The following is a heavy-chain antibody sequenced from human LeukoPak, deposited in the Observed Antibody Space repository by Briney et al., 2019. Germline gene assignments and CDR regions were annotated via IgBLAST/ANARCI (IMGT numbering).Heavy chain of an antibody. CDR2: IYSGGST. J-gene: IGHJ6*03. D-gene: IGHD3-10*01. Sequence: PGGSLRLSCATSGFTLSSYSMNWVRQAPGKGLEWVSVIYSGGSTYYADSVKGRFTISRDNSKNTLYLQMNSLRAEDTAVYYCASGSGSYRTPYYYMDVWGTGTTVTVSS. V-gene: IGHV3-53*01. CDR3: ASGSGSYRTPYYYMDV. CDR1: GFTLSSYS.